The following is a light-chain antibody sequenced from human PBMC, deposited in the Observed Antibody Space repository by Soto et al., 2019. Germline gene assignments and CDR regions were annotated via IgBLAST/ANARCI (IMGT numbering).Light chain of an antibody. CDR1: QAISSH. CDR3: QQLNSYPLT. CDR2: GAS. Sequence: DIQLTQSPSFLSVSVGGRVTITCRASQAISSHLAWYQQKPGKAPNLLIYGASTLQSGVPSRFSGSGSGTQFTLTISSLQPEDFATYYCQQLNSYPLTFGPGTTVDLK. V-gene: IGKV1-9*01. J-gene: IGKJ3*01.